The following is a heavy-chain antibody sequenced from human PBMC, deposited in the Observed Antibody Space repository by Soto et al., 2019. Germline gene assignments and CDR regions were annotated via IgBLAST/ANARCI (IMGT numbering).Heavy chain of an antibody. Sequence: QVQLVESGGGVVQPGRSLRLSCAASGFTFSIYAMHWVRQAPGKGLEWVAVISYDGSNKYYADSVKGRFTISRDNSKNTLYLQMNRLRAEDTAVYYCARDRIYSSSWYDYWGQGTLVTVSS. J-gene: IGHJ4*02. D-gene: IGHD6-13*01. CDR2: ISYDGSNK. V-gene: IGHV3-30-3*01. CDR3: ARDRIYSSSWYDY. CDR1: GFTFSIYA.